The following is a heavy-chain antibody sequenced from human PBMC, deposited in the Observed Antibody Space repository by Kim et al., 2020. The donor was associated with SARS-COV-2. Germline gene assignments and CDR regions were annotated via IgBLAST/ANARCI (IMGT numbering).Heavy chain of an antibody. CDR1: GGSISSYY. Sequence: SETLSLTCTVSGGSISSYYWRWIRQPAGKGLEWIGRIYTGERTDYNPSLKSRITMLVDTSKNQFSLKLSPVTAADTAVYYCSRREGGRNYFDYWGEGTLVAVS. D-gene: IGHD1-26*01. CDR2: IYTGERT. J-gene: IGHJ4*02. CDR3: SRREGGRNYFDY. V-gene: IGHV4-4*07.